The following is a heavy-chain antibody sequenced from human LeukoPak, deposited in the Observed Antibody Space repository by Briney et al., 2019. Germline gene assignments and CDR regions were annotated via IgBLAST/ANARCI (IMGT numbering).Heavy chain of an antibody. CDR3: ARRGWNFDL. Sequence: PSETLSLTCTVSGGTMSGYYWTWLRQPPGKGLEWIGYIYYSGGTNYNPSLKSRVTISIDTSKNHLSLRLNSVTAADTAVYYCARRGWNFDLWGRGTRVPVSS. J-gene: IGHJ4*02. V-gene: IGHV4-59*01. CDR2: IYYSGGT. CDR1: GGTMSGYY. D-gene: IGHD6-19*01.